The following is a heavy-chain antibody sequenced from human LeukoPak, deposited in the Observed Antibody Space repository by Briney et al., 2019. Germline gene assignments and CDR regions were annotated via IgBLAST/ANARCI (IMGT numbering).Heavy chain of an antibody. V-gene: IGHV2-5*02. CDR3: AHRLPSGAPWAFGYFDY. Sequence: SGPTLVNPTQTLTLTWDFSGFSLSTSGVGVGWIRQPPGKALEWLALIYWDDDKRYSPSLKSRLTITKDTSKNQVVLTMTNIDPVDTATYYCAHRLPSGAPWAFGYFDYWGQGTLVTVSS. CDR1: GFSLSTSGVG. D-gene: IGHD3-3*01. CDR2: IYWDDDK. J-gene: IGHJ4*02.